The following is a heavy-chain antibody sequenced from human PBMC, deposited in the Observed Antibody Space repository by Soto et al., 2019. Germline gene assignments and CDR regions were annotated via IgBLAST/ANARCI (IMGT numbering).Heavy chain of an antibody. V-gene: IGHV4-34*01. CDR3: ATVPRYCSGTTCYLDS. J-gene: IGHJ4*02. CDR2: INHSGST. CDR1: GGSFSGYY. D-gene: IGHD2-2*01. Sequence: SETLSLTCAVYGGSFSGYYWSWIRQPPGKGLEWIGEINHSGSTNYNPSLKSRVTISVDESKNQFSLKLNSVTAADTAVYYCATVPRYCSGTTCYLDSWGRGTLVTVSS.